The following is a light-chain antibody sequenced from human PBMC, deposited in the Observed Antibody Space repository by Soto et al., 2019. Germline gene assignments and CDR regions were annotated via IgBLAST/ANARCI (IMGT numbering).Light chain of an antibody. CDR3: CSFAGSSTYV. V-gene: IGLV2-23*01. CDR1: NSDIASYNR. Sequence: QSVLTQPASVSGSPGQSITISCTGTNSDIASYNRVSWYQQYPGEAPKLLTYEGTKRPSGVSLRFSASKYGNTASLTISALQPEDEADYFCCSFAGSSTYVFGTGTKV. J-gene: IGLJ1*01. CDR2: EGT.